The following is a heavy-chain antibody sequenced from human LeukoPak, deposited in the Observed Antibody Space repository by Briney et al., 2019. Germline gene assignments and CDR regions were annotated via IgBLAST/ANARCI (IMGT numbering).Heavy chain of an antibody. V-gene: IGHV1-69*05. D-gene: IGHD3-3*01. CDR1: GGTLSSYA. J-gene: IGHJ4*02. Sequence: SVKVSCKASGGTLSSYAISWVRQAPGQGLEWMGRIIPIFGTANYAQKFQGRVTITTDESTSTAYMELSSLRSEDTAVYYCARAYLKSGYYSYWGQGTLVTVSS. CDR3: ARAYLKSGYYSY. CDR2: IIPIFGTA.